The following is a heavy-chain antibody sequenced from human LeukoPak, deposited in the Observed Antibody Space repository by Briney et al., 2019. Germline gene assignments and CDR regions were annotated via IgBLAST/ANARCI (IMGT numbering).Heavy chain of an antibody. V-gene: IGHV3-23*01. CDR2: ISGTGDTT. CDR3: TKGGWGTVLDY. D-gene: IGHD3-10*01. CDR1: GFTFSNYA. Sequence: GGSLRLSCAASGFTFSNYAMSWVRQAPGEGLEWVSTISGTGDTTYYADSLKGRLTISRNNSKNTLYLQMSSLRADDTAVYYCTKGGWGTVLDYWGQGTLVTVSS. J-gene: IGHJ4*02.